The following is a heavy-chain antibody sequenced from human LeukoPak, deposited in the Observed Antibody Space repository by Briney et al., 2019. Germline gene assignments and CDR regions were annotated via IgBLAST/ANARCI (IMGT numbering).Heavy chain of an antibody. J-gene: IGHJ6*02. CDR3: ARCPPYYGMDV. CDR1: GFTFSSYA. V-gene: IGHV3-21*01. Sequence: GGSLRLSCAASGFTFSSYAMSWVRQAPGKGLEWVSAISSSSSYIYYADSVKGRFTISRDNAKNSLYLQMNSLRAEDTAVYYCARCPPYYGMDVWGQGTTVTDSS. CDR2: ISSSSSYI.